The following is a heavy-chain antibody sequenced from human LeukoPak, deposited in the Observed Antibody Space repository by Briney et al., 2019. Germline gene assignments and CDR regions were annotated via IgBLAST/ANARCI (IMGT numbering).Heavy chain of an antibody. CDR3: ASRVSGSFTFDY. J-gene: IGHJ4*02. V-gene: IGHV4-59*01. CDR2: IYYSGST. Sequence: PSETQSLTCTVSGGSISSYYWSWIRQPPGKGLEWIGYIYYSGSTNYNPSLKSRVTISVDTSKNQFSLKLSSVTAADTAVYYCASRVSGSFTFDYWGQGTLVTVSS. CDR1: GGSISSYY. D-gene: IGHD1-26*01.